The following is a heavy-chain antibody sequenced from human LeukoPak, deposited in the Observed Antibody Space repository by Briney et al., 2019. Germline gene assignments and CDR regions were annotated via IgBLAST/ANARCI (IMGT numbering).Heavy chain of an antibody. CDR3: ARGSSLVVVSPSPYYYYMDV. J-gene: IGHJ6*03. D-gene: IGHD2-2*01. CDR2: IYTSGST. Sequence: KASETLSLTCTVSGGSISSYYWSWIRQPAGKGLEWIGRIYTSGSTNYNPSLKSRVTMSVDTSKNQFSLKLSSVTAADTAVYYCARGSSLVVVSPSPYYYYMDVWGKGTTVTVSS. V-gene: IGHV4-4*07. CDR1: GGSISSYY.